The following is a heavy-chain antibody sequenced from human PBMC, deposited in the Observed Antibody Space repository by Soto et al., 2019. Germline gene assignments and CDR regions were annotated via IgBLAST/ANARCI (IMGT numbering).Heavy chain of an antibody. CDR2: IDWEDTK. V-gene: IGHV2-70*04. J-gene: IGHJ6*02. Sequence: VSGPTLVNPTQTLTLTCTVSGFSLSGTGMRVTWIRQPPGKALEWLARIDWEDTKLYSTSLKTRLSISKDTSKNQVVLTMTNMDPADTATYYCARAFYGMDVWGPGTTVTVSS. CDR3: ARAFYGMDV. CDR1: GFSLSGTGMR.